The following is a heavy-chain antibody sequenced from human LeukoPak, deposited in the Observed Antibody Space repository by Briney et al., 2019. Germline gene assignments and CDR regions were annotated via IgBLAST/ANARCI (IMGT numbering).Heavy chain of an antibody. CDR1: GGSIKSGSYY. CDR3: AFGYYYDSSGYYFDY. V-gene: IGHV4-61*02. D-gene: IGHD3-22*01. J-gene: IGHJ4*02. CDR2: IYTSGST. Sequence: SETLSLTCTVSGGSIKSGSYYWSWIRQPAGKGLEWIGRIYTSGSTNYNPSLKSRVTISVDTSKNQFSLKLSSVTAADTAVYYCAFGYYYDSSGYYFDYWGQGTLVTVSS.